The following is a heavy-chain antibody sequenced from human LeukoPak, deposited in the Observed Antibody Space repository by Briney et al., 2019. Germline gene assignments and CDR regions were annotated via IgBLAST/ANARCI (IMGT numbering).Heavy chain of an antibody. CDR1: GGTFSSYA. CDR3: ARSMPSSSTYYFDY. D-gene: IGHD2-2*01. V-gene: IGHV1-69*04. Sequence: ASVKVSCKASGGTFSSYAISWVRQAPGQGLEWMGRIIPILGIANYAQKFQGRVTITADKSTSTAYMELSSLRSEDTAVYYCARSMPSSSTYYFDYWCQGTLVTVSS. J-gene: IGHJ4*02. CDR2: IIPILGIA.